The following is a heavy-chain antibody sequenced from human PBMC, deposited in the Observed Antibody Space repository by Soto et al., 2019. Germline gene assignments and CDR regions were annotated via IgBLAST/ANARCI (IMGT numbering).Heavy chain of an antibody. Sequence: EVQLVESGGGLVQRGGSLRLSCAASGFTLVIISLNGVRQVQGKGLGWTYKIIGSSSTMYYADSVKGRFIISRDNADNSLYLQMNSLRDADTAVYYCARGDRFRCSGDRCFSDGLFLSWGQGTLVTVSS. V-gene: IGHV3-48*02. CDR3: ARGDRFRCSGDRCFSDGLFLS. CDR1: GFTLVIIS. D-gene: IGHD2-15*01. CDR2: IIGSSSTM. J-gene: IGHJ5*02.